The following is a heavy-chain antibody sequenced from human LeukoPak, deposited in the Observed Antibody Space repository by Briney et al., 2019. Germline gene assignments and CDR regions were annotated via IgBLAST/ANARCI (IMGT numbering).Heavy chain of an antibody. Sequence: SEPLSLTCAVYGGSFSGYYWSWIRQPPGKGLEWIGEINHSGSTNYNPSLKSRVTISVDTSKNQFSLKLSSVTAADTAVYYCARARVVYGGNFVGLYYGMDVWGQRSTVTASS. D-gene: IGHD4-23*01. CDR2: INHSGST. CDR1: GGSFSGYY. J-gene: IGHJ6*02. CDR3: ARARVVYGGNFVGLYYGMDV. V-gene: IGHV4-34*01.